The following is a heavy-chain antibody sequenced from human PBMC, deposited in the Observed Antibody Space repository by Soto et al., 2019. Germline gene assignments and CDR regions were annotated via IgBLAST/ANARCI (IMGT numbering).Heavy chain of an antibody. D-gene: IGHD3-16*02. Sequence: SQTLSLTCAISGDSVSSNSAAWNWIRLSPSRGLEWLARTYYRSRWYNDYAVSVRSRITANPDTSKNQFSLQLTSVTPEDTAVYYCARGGWIAGGVIVNSNNWFDPWGQGTLVTVSS. CDR1: GDSVSSNSAA. CDR2: TYYRSRWYN. J-gene: IGHJ5*02. V-gene: IGHV6-1*01. CDR3: ARGGWIAGGVIVNSNNWFDP.